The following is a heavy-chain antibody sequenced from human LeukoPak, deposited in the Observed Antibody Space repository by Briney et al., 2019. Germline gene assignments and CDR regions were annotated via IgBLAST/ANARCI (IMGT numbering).Heavy chain of an antibody. Sequence: GGSLRLSCAASGFTFSIYTMNWVRQAPGKGLEWVSYISGTGTTRYYADSVKGRFTISRDNAKNSLYLQMNSLRAEDTALYYCARDGINYGELDYWGRGTLVSVSS. CDR1: GFTFSIYT. V-gene: IGHV3-48*01. D-gene: IGHD3-10*01. CDR2: ISGTGTTR. CDR3: ARDGINYGELDY. J-gene: IGHJ4*02.